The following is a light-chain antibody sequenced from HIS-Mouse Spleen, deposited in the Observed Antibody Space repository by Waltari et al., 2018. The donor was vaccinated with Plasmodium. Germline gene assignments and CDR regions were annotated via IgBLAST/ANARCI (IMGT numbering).Light chain of an antibody. J-gene: IGKJ1*01. V-gene: IGKV3-15*01. CDR1: QRVSSN. CDR3: QQYNNWPAWT. Sequence: EIVMTQHPATLSVSPGERATLSCRASQRVSSNLAWYQQKPGQAPRLLIYGASTRATGIPARFSGSGSGTEFTLTISSLQSEDFAVYYCQQYNNWPAWTFGQGTKVEIK. CDR2: GAS.